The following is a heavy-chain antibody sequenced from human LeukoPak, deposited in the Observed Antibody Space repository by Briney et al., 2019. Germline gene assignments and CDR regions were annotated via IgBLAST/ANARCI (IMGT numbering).Heavy chain of an antibody. V-gene: IGHV3-48*03. CDR2: ISSSGFTT. Sequence: GGSLRLSCAASGFPFSSYEMNWVRQAPGKGLEWVSYISSSGFTTYYADSVKGRFTISRDNAKNSLYLQMNSLRAEDTAVYYCARITMSRFDPWGQGTLVTVS. CDR3: ARITMSRFDP. D-gene: IGHD3-10*02. CDR1: GFPFSSYE. J-gene: IGHJ5*02.